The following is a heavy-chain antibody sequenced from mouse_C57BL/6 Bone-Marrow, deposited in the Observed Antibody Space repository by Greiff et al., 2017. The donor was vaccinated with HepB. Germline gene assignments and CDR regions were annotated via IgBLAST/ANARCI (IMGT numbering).Heavy chain of an antibody. D-gene: IGHD4-1*01. CDR1: GYTFTDYY. J-gene: IGHJ2*01. V-gene: IGHV1-19*01. CDR3: ARGLGPAWFAY. Sequence: EVQLQQSGPVLVKPGASVKMSCKASGYTFTDYYMNWVKQSHGKSLEWIGVINPYNGGTSYNQKFKGKATLTVDKSSSTAYMELNSLTSEDSAVYYCARGLGPAWFAYWGQGTTLTVSS. CDR2: INPYNGGT.